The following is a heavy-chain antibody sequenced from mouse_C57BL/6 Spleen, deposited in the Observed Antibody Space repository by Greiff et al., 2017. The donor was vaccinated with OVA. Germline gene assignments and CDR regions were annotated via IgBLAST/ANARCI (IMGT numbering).Heavy chain of an antibody. V-gene: IGHV1-82*01. D-gene: IGHD2-1*01. Sequence: QVQLKESGPELVKPGASVKISCKASGYAFSSSWMNWVKQRPGQGLEWIGRIYPGDGDTNYNGKFKDKATLTADKSSSTAYMQLSSLTSEDSAVYFCAIRVTFPCYFDYWGQGTTLTVSS. CDR3: AIRVTFPCYFDY. J-gene: IGHJ2*01. CDR2: IYPGDGDT. CDR1: GYAFSSSW.